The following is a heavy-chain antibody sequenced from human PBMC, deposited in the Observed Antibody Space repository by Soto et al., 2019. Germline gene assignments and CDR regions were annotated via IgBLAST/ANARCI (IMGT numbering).Heavy chain of an antibody. V-gene: IGHV3-66*01. CDR2: IYSGGST. CDR1: GFLVSRNY. D-gene: IGHD2-2*02. Sequence: PGGSLRLSCEASGFLVSRNYLNWVRQAPGKGLEWVSGIYSGGSTYYADSVRGRFTMSRDNSKNTIYLQMNSLRAGDTAVYYCARAPYTNDWAPNLDYWGQGT. J-gene: IGHJ4*02. CDR3: ARAPYTNDWAPNLDY.